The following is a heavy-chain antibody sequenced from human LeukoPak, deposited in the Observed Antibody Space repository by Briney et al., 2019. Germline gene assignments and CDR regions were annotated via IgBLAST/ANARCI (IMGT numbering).Heavy chain of an antibody. D-gene: IGHD3-16*01. CDR3: ATRTLRVYGMDV. V-gene: IGHV3-21*01. CDR2: ISSSSSYI. J-gene: IGHJ6*02. Sequence: GGSLRLSCAASGFTFGSYSMNWVRQAPGKGLEWVSSISSSSSYIYYADSVKGRFTISRDNAKNSLYLQMNSLRAEDTAVYYCATRTLRVYGMDVWGQGTTVTVSS. CDR1: GFTFGSYS.